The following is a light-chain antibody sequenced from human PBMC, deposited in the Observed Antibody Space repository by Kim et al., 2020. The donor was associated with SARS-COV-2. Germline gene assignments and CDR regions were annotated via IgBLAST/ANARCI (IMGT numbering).Light chain of an antibody. CDR1: QSLGHSDADTS. Sequence: DVVMTQSPLSLPVTLGQPATISCRSSQSLGHSDADTSLDWFQQRPGQSPKRLIYDVSNRDSGVPDRFSGSGSGTDFTLRISSVEAEDFGIYYCMQYTHWPHTFGQGTKLEI. CDR3: MQYTHWPHT. V-gene: IGKV2-30*02. J-gene: IGKJ2*01. CDR2: DVS.